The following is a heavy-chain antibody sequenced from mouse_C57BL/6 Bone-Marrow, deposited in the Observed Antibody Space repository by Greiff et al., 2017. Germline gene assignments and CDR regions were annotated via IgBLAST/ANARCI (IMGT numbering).Heavy chain of an antibody. CDR1: GYTFTDYE. CDR2: IDPETGGT. J-gene: IGHJ3*01. CDR3: TRGGGAY. Sequence: QVQLQQSGAELVRPGASVTLSCKASGYTFTDYEMHWVKQTPVHGLEWIGAIDPETGGTAYNQKFKGKAILTAAKSSSTAYMELHSLTSEDSAVYYWTRGGGAYWGQGTLVTVSA. V-gene: IGHV1-15*01.